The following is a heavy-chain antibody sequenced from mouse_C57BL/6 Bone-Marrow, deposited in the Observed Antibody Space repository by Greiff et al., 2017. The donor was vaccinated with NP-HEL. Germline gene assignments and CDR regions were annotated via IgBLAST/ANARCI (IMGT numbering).Heavy chain of an antibody. CDR1: GYTFTDYN. CDR2: INPNNGGT. J-gene: IGHJ3*01. CDR3: ARIDYGAWFAY. V-gene: IGHV1-22*01. Sequence: EVKLQESGPELVKPGASVKMSCKASGYTFTDYNMHWVKQSHVKSLEWIGYINPNNGGTSYNQKSKGKATLTVNKSSSTAYMELRSLTSEDSAVYYCARIDYGAWFAYWGQGTLVTVSA. D-gene: IGHD2-4*01.